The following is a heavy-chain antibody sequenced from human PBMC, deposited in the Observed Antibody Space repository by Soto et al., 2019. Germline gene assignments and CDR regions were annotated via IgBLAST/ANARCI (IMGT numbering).Heavy chain of an antibody. CDR1: GYTFTTSG. CDR2: ISAKSGNT. J-gene: IGHJ4*02. CDR3: TRAGASDWNYVSTSS. Sequence: QLVQSGAEVKKPGASVKVSCKASGYTFTTSGFNWVRQAPGQGLEWMGWISAKSGNTNYAQKLQGRVTMTTDTSTSTVYMELKSMTSDEPAIYYCTRAGASDWNYVSTSSWVQGTLGTVSS. D-gene: IGHD1-7*01. V-gene: IGHV1-18*04.